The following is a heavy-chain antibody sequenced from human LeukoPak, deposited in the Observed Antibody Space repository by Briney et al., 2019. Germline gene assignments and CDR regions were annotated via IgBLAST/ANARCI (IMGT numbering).Heavy chain of an antibody. V-gene: IGHV3-30-3*01. J-gene: IGHJ4*02. D-gene: IGHD6-19*01. Sequence: GGSLRLSCAASGFTFSSYAMHWVRQAPGKGLEWVAVISYDGSNKYYADSVKGRFTISRDNSKNTLYLQMNSLRAEDTAVYYCAVAVAGFYWGQGPWSPSPQ. CDR3: AVAVAGFY. CDR1: GFTFSSYA. CDR2: ISYDGSNK.